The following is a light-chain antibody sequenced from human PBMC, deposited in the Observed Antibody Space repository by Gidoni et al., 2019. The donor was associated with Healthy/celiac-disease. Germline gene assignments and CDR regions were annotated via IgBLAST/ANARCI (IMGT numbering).Light chain of an antibody. CDR2: DVS. CDR3: SSYTSSSTLYV. Sequence: SALTQPASVTGSPGQSITISCTGTSSDVGGYNDVSWYQQHPGKAPKLMIYDVSNRPSGVSNRFSGSKSGNTASLTISVLQAEDEADYYCSSYTSSSTLYVFGTGTKITVL. V-gene: IGLV2-14*01. J-gene: IGLJ1*01. CDR1: SSDVGGYND.